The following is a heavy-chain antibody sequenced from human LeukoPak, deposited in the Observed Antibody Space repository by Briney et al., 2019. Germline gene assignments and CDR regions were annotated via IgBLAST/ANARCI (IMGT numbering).Heavy chain of an antibody. CDR3: ARARDDFWSGYYQNWFDP. CDR1: GFTFSSYA. CDR2: ISYDGSNK. V-gene: IGHV3-30-3*01. D-gene: IGHD3-3*01. J-gene: IGHJ5*02. Sequence: PGVSLRLSCAASGFTFSSYAMHWVRQAPGKGLEWVAVISYDGSNKYYADSVKGRFTISRDNSKNTLYLQMNSLRAEDTAVYYCARARDDFWSGYYQNWFDPWGQGTLVTVSS.